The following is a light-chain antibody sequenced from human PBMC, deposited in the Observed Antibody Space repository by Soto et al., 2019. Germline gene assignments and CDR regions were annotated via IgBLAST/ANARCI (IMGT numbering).Light chain of an antibody. Sequence: EIVVTQSPATLSVSPGERATLSCRASQNILSNLAWYQQKPGQAPRLLIYGASTRATGIPARFSGSGPRTQFPINIRSLQSYDLDTYYCPQYNRYCMFRQGTRKEIK. CDR3: PQYNRYCM. V-gene: IGKV3-15*01. CDR2: GAS. J-gene: IGKJ5*01. CDR1: QNILSN.